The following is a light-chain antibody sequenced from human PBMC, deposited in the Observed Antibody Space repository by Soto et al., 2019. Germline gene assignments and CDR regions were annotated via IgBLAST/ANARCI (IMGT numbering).Light chain of an antibody. V-gene: IGKV2-28*01. CDR2: FGS. CDR3: MQALQSLT. CDR1: QSLLYKNTYNY. Sequence: EIVMTQSPLTLPVTPGEPASISCRSSQSLLYKNTYNYLDWYVRKPGQSPQLLIYFGSNRAPGVPDRFSGSGSGTDFTLKINRVEAEDVGTYYCMQALQSLTFGQGTRLEI. J-gene: IGKJ5*01.